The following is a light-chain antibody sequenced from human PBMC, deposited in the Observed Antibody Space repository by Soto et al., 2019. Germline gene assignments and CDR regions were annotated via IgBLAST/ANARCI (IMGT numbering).Light chain of an antibody. CDR2: EGT. CDR1: ISDFGTKKF. V-gene: IGLV2-23*01. CDR3: CLSTSTFSV. J-gene: IGLJ3*02. Sequence: QSALTQPASMSGSPGQSITISCIETISDFGTKKFFSWYQQHPGKAPKLIIYEGTKRPSGVSDRFSGSKSVNTASLTLSGLQAEDEADYFCCLSTSTFSVFGGGTKLTVL.